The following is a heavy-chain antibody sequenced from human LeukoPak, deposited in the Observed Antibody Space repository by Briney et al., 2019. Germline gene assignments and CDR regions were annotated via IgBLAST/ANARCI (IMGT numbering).Heavy chain of an antibody. Sequence: PGGSLRLSCAASGFTFNFYNMNWVRQAPGKGLEWVSVIYSGGSTYYADSVKGRFTISRDNSKNTLYLQMNSLRAEDTAVYYCAREEWDSSGAFDYWGQGTLVTVSS. CDR3: AREEWDSSGAFDY. CDR2: IYSGGST. CDR1: GFTFNFYN. D-gene: IGHD1-26*01. V-gene: IGHV3-53*01. J-gene: IGHJ4*02.